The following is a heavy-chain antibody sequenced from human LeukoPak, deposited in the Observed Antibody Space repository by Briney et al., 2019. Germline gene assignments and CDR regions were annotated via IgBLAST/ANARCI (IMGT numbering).Heavy chain of an antibody. V-gene: IGHV1-46*01. CDR1: GYTFTSYY. D-gene: IGHD6-13*01. Sequence: GASVKVSCKASGYTFTSYYMHWVRQAPGQGLEWMGIINPSGGSTSYAQKFQGRVTMTRDMSTSTVYMELSSLRSEDTAVYYCARAMTGVFYYYYMDVWGKGTTVTVSS. J-gene: IGHJ6*03. CDR2: INPSGGST. CDR3: ARAMTGVFYYYYMDV.